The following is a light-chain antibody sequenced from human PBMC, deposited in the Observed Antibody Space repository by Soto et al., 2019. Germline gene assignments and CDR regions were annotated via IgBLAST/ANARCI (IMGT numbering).Light chain of an antibody. CDR1: QSLSRY. CDR3: QQYGSSPPVT. V-gene: IGKV3-20*01. Sequence: VLTQSPGPLSLSPGARATLSCRASQSLSRYLAWYQTKPGQAPRLLIYGASSRATGIPDRFSGSGSGTDFTLTISRLEPEDFAVYYCQQYGSSPPVTFGQGTRLEIK. J-gene: IGKJ5*01. CDR2: GAS.